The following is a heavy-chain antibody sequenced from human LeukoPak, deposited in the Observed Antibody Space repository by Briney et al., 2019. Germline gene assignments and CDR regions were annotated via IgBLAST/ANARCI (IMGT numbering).Heavy chain of an antibody. D-gene: IGHD2/OR15-2a*01. CDR3: AKGGEYQFDY. CDR2: ISASGAGT. Sequence: PGGSLRLSCAASGFTFSAYAMSWVRQAPGKGLEWVSAISASGAGTYYADSVKGRFTISRDNSKYTLYLQMNSLRAEDTAVYYCAKGGEYQFDYWGQGTLVTVSS. CDR1: GFTFSAYA. J-gene: IGHJ4*02. V-gene: IGHV3-23*01.